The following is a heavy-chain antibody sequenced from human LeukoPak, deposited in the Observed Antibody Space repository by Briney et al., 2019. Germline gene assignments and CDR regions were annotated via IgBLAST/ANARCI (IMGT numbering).Heavy chain of an antibody. CDR1: GFTFSSYS. CDR2: ISSSSSYI. J-gene: IGHJ3*02. CDR3: ARERRLLWFGELKGDAFDI. D-gene: IGHD3-10*01. V-gene: IGHV3-21*01. Sequence: GGSLRLSCAASGFTFSSYSMNWVRQATGKGLEWVSSISSSSSYIYYADSVKGRFTISRDNAKNSLYLQMNSLRAEDTAVYYCARERRLLWFGELKGDAFDIWGQGTMVTVSS.